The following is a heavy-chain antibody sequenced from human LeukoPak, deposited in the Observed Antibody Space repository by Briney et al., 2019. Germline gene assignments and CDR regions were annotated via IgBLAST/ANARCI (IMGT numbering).Heavy chain of an antibody. CDR1: GGSISSYY. D-gene: IGHD2-2*01. CDR2: IYYSGST. J-gene: IGHJ3*02. Sequence: SETLSLTCTVSGGSISSYYWSRIRQPPGKGLEWIGYIYYSGSTNYNPSLKSRVTISVDTSKNQFSLKLSSVTAADTAVYYCASTRRHRGDAFDIWGQGTMDTVSS. V-gene: IGHV4-59*08. CDR3: ASTRRHRGDAFDI.